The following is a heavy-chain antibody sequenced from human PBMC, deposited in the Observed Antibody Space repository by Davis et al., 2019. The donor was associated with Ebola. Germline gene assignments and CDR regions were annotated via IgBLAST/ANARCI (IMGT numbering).Heavy chain of an antibody. D-gene: IGHD6-19*01. CDR2: ISYDGSNK. J-gene: IGHJ4*02. CDR3: AKDETIAVAGPPFDY. Sequence: PGGSLRLSCAASGFSFTSYGMHCVRQAPGKGLEWVAVISYDGSNKYYADSVKGRFTISRDNSKNTLYLQMNSLRAEDTAVYYCAKDETIAVAGPPFDYWGQGTLVTVSS. V-gene: IGHV3-30*18. CDR1: GFSFTSYG.